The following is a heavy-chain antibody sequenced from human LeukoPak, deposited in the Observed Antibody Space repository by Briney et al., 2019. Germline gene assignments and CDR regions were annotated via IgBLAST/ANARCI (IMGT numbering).Heavy chain of an antibody. V-gene: IGHV3-30*18. CDR3: AKGGIAAAEPGYYYGMDV. J-gene: IGHJ6*04. CDR1: GFTFSSYG. Sequence: GGSLRLSCAASGFTFSSYGMHWVRQAPGKGLEWVAVISYDGSYKYHADSVKGRLTISRDNSKNTLYLQMNSLRADDTAVYYCAKGGIAAAEPGYYYGMDVWGKGTTVTVSS. CDR2: ISYDGSYK. D-gene: IGHD6-13*01.